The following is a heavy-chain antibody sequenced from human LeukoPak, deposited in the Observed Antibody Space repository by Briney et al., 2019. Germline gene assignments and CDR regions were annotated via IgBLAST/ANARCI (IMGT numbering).Heavy chain of an antibody. J-gene: IGHJ4*02. CDR2: ISSGSSTI. Sequence: GGSLRLSCAASGFTFSNYDMNWVRQAPGKGLEWVSSISSGSSTIYYADSVKGRFTISRDNAKNSLYLQMTSLRAEDTAVYYCARGSGKITIFGVPYWGQGTLVTVSS. CDR1: GFTFSNYD. V-gene: IGHV3-48*01. D-gene: IGHD3-3*01. CDR3: ARGSGKITIFGVPY.